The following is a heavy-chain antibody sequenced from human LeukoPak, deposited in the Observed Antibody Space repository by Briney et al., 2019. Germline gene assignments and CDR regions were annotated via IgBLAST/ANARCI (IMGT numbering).Heavy chain of an antibody. CDR1: GXTFSSYA. Sequence: PGGSLRLSCAASGXTFSSYAMSWVRQAPGKGLEYVSAISSSGGSTYYADLVKGRFTISRDSSKNTLFLQMSSLRPEDTAVYFCVKERSGGFFDYWGQGTLVTVSS. CDR3: VKERSGGFFDY. J-gene: IGHJ4*02. V-gene: IGHV3-64D*09. CDR2: ISSSGGST. D-gene: IGHD1-26*01.